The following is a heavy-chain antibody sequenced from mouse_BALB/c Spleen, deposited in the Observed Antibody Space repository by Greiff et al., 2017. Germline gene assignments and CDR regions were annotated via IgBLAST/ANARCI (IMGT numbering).Heavy chain of an antibody. CDR1: GFTFSSYG. CDR2: ISSGGSYT. CDR3: ARHEYGNYEGVAWFAY. Sequence: EVHLVESGGDLVKPGGSLKLSCAASGFTFSSYGMSWVRQTPDKRLEWVATISSGGSYTYYPDSVKGRFTISRDNAKNTLYLQMSSLKSEDTAMYYCARHEYGNYEGVAWFAYWGQGTLVTVSA. V-gene: IGHV5-6*01. D-gene: IGHD2-10*02. J-gene: IGHJ3*01.